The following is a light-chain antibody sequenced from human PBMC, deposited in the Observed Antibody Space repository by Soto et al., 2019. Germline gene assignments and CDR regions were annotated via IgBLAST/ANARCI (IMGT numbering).Light chain of an antibody. CDR2: AAS. CDR1: QSISSY. J-gene: IGKJ1*01. V-gene: IGKV1-39*01. Sequence: DIQMTQSPSSLSASVGARVTITCRASQSISSYLNWYQQKPGKAPKLLIYAASSLQSGVPSRFSGSGSGTDFTLTISSLQPEDFATYYCLQHNTFPRTFGQGTKVDIK. CDR3: LQHNTFPRT.